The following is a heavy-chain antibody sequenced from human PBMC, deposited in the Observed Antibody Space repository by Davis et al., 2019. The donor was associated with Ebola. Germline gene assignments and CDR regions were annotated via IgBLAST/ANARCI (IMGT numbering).Heavy chain of an antibody. Sequence: ASVKVSCKASGYTFKTNGISWVRQAPGQGLEWMGWISAYNGNTNYAQKLQGRVTMTRNTSISTAYMELSSLRSEDTAVYYCARVACSGGSCYSYDYWGQGTLVTVSS. J-gene: IGHJ4*02. D-gene: IGHD2-15*01. CDR3: ARVACSGGSCYSYDY. V-gene: IGHV1-18*04. CDR2: ISAYNGNT. CDR1: GYTFKTNG.